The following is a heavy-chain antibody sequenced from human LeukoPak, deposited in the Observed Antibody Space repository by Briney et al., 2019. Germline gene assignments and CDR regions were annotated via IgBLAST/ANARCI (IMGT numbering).Heavy chain of an antibody. CDR3: ARDSGDGYNYGDAFDI. Sequence: GGSLRLSCAASGFTFSSYSMNWVRQAPGKGLEWVSSISSSSSYIYYADSVKGRFTISRDNAKNSLYLQMNSLRAEDTAVYYCARDSGDGYNYGDAFDIWGQGTMVTVSS. CDR2: ISSSSSYI. CDR1: GFTFSSYS. V-gene: IGHV3-21*01. J-gene: IGHJ3*02. D-gene: IGHD5-24*01.